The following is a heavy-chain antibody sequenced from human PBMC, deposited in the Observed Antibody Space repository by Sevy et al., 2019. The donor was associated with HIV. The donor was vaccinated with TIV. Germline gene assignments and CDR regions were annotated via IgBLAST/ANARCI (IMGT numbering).Heavy chain of an antibody. J-gene: IGHJ4*02. CDR1: GISISNYY. CDR3: ARGGPNQQQLDYFDS. Sequence: SETLSLTCTVSGISISNYYWTWIRQPPGKGLEWIGYIYYTGSSDSNPSLKGRVTTSVDTSKNQFSLKLSSVTAADTAIYYCARGGPNQQQLDYFDSWGQGILVTVSS. V-gene: IGHV4-59*01. CDR2: IYYTGSS. D-gene: IGHD6-13*01.